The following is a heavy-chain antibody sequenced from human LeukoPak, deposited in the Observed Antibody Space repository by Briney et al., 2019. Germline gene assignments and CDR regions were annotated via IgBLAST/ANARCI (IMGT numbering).Heavy chain of an antibody. Sequence: GGSLRLSCAASGFTFSSYAMHWVRQAPGKGLEWVAVISYDGSNKYYADSVKGRFTISRDNSKNTLYLQMNSLRAEDTAVYYCARDGSSWIQPLYYWGQGTLVTVSS. V-gene: IGHV3-30-3*01. CDR3: ARDGSSWIQPLYY. J-gene: IGHJ4*02. CDR2: ISYDGSNK. CDR1: GFTFSSYA. D-gene: IGHD5-18*01.